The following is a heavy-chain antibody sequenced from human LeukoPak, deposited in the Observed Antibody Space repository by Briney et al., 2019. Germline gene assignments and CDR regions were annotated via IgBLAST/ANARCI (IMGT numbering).Heavy chain of an antibody. Sequence: PSETLSLTCTVSGRSISSYYWSWIRQPPGKGLEWIGYIYYSGSTNYNPSLKSRVTISVDTSKNQFSLKLSSVTAADTAVYYCARDDGMDSSSWYGWFDPWGQGTLVTVSS. D-gene: IGHD6-13*01. J-gene: IGHJ5*02. CDR2: IYYSGST. V-gene: IGHV4-59*01. CDR1: GRSISSYY. CDR3: ARDDGMDSSSWYGWFDP.